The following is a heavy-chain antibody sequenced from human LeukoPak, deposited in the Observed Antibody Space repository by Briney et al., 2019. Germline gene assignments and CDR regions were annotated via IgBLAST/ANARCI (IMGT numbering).Heavy chain of an antibody. V-gene: IGHV3-20*01. CDR2: INRNGDSI. D-gene: IGHD3-10*01. J-gene: IGHJ6*02. CDR1: GFTFDDYG. CDR3: ARPMVLGDYYYGMDV. Sequence: TGGSLRLSCAASGFTFDDYGVSWVRQGPEKGLEWVSGINRNGDSIGYADSVKGRFTIWRDNAKNSLYLQMNSLRAEDTALYHCARPMVLGDYYYGMDVWGQGTTVTVSS.